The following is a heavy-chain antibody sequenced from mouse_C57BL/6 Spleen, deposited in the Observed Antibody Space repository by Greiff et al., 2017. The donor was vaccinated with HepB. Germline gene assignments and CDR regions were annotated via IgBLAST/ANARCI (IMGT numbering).Heavy chain of an antibody. CDR3: ARVITTVVANGFDY. D-gene: IGHD1-1*01. CDR2: ISYDGSN. J-gene: IGHJ2*01. Sequence: EVKLEESGPGLVKPSQSLSLTCSVTGYSITSGYYWNWIRQFPGNKLEWMGYISYDGSNNYNPSLKNRISITRDTSKNQFFLKLNSVTTEDTATYYCARVITTVVANGFDYWGQGTTLTVSS. CDR1: GYSITSGYY. V-gene: IGHV3-6*01.